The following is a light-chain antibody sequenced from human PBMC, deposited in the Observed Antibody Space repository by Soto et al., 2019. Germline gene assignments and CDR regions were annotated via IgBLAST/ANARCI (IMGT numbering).Light chain of an antibody. CDR2: DAS. V-gene: IGKV3-11*01. J-gene: IGKJ3*01. CDR1: QSVSSY. Sequence: EIVLTQSPATLSLSPGERATLSCRASQSVSSYLAWYQQKPGQAPRLLIYDASNRATGIPARFSGSGSGTDFTLTISSLEPEDFAVYYCQQRSNWPPFTFGHGTKVDSK. CDR3: QQRSNWPPFT.